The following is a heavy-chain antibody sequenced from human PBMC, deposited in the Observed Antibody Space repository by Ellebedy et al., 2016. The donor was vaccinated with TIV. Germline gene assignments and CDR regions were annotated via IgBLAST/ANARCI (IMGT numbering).Heavy chain of an antibody. CDR1: GGTFSSYA. D-gene: IGHD1-7*01. CDR3: ATNYAAFDI. CDR2: IIPILGIA. J-gene: IGHJ3*02. Sequence: ASVKVSCKASGGTFSSYAISWVRQAPGQGLEWMGGIIPILGIANYAQKFQGRVTITADKSTSTAYMELSDLTSEDTAVYYCATNYAAFDIWGQGTMVTVSS. V-gene: IGHV1-69*10.